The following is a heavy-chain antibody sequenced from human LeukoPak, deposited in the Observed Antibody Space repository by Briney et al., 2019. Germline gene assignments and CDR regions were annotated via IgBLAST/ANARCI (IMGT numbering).Heavy chain of an antibody. J-gene: IGHJ6*03. Sequence: PGGSLRLSCAPSGFTFSSYGMHWVRQAPGKGLEGVAFIRYDGSNKYYADSVKGRFTISRDNSKNTLYLKMNSLRAEDTAVYYCASRYCSGGSCYGYYYYMDVWGKGTTVTISS. CDR1: GFTFSSYG. D-gene: IGHD2-15*01. CDR3: ASRYCSGGSCYGYYYYMDV. V-gene: IGHV3-30*02. CDR2: IRYDGSNK.